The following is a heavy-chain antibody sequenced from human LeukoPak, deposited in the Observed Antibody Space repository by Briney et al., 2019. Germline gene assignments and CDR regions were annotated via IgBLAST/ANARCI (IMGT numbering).Heavy chain of an antibody. CDR1: GFTFNSYA. V-gene: IGHV3-23*01. Sequence: GGSLRLSCAASGFTFNSYAMSWVRQAPGKGLEWVSAIPGIGGNTYYADSVKGRFTISRDNSKDTLNLQMDSLSAEDTAVYYCAKETGRWELEWGQGTLVTVSS. D-gene: IGHD1-26*01. J-gene: IGHJ4*02. CDR2: IPGIGGNT. CDR3: AKETGRWELE.